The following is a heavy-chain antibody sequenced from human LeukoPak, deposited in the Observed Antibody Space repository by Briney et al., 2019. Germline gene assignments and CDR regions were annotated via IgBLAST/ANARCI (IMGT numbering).Heavy chain of an antibody. D-gene: IGHD6-13*01. V-gene: IGHV3-53*01. J-gene: IGHJ4*02. CDR2: IYSGGST. CDR1: GFTVSSNY. Sequence: GGSLRLSCAASGFTVSSNYMSWVRQAPGKGLEGVSVIYSGGSTYYADSVKRRFTISRDNSKNTLYLQMNSLRAEDTAVYYCARGAAAVVFDYWGEGTLVTVSS. CDR3: ARGAAAVVFDY.